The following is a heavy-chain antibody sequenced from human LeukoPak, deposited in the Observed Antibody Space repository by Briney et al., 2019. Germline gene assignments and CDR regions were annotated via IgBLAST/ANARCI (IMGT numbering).Heavy chain of an antibody. Sequence: SETLSLTCTVSGGSISSSSYSWSWIRQPPGKGLEWIGYIYYSGDTNYNPSLKSRVILSVDTSRNLLSLQLTSVTTADTAVYFCVRGPYGASISKWFDPWGQGTLVIVSS. CDR1: GGSISSSSYS. J-gene: IGHJ5*02. D-gene: IGHD4/OR15-4a*01. V-gene: IGHV4-61*01. CDR3: VRGPYGASISKWFDP. CDR2: IYYSGDT.